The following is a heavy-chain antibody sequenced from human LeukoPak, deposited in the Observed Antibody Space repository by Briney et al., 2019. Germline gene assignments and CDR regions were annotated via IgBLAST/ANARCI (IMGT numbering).Heavy chain of an antibody. J-gene: IGHJ4*02. Sequence: LPGGSLRLSCAASGFTFNSYGMSWVRQAPGKGLEWVSGVSGGGTTTWYADSVKGRFTISRDNSKNTLYLQMNSLRAEDMAVYYCAMFGNPDYWGQGTLVTVSS. V-gene: IGHV3-23*01. CDR1: GFTFNSYG. CDR2: VSGGGTTT. D-gene: IGHD3-10*02. CDR3: AMFGNPDY.